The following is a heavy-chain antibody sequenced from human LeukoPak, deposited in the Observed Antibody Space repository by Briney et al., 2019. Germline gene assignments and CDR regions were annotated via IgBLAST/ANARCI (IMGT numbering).Heavy chain of an antibody. J-gene: IGHJ3*02. D-gene: IGHD2-2*01. V-gene: IGHV3-33*01. CDR3: ARDIVVVPAASDAFDI. CDR2: IWYDGSNK. CDR1: GFTFSSYG. Sequence: GRPLRLSCAASGFTFSSYGMHWVRQAPGKGLEWVAVIWYDGSNKYYADSVKGRFTISRDNSKNTLYLRMNGLRAEDTAVYYCARDIVVVPAASDAFDIWGQGTMVTVSS.